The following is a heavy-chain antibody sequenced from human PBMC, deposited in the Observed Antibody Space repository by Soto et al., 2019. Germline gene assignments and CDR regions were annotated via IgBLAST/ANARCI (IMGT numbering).Heavy chain of an antibody. J-gene: IGHJ6*02. CDR2: ISYDGSKK. D-gene: IGHD3-3*01. V-gene: IGHV3-30*03. CDR1: GFIFSSYV. Sequence: GGSLRLSCVASGFIFSSYVMHWVRQAPGKGLEWVALISYDGSKKYYADSVKGRFTISRDNSKNTLHLQVNSLRAEDTAVYYCAVIEWLSPPGISEYYGMDVWGQGTTVTVSS. CDR3: AVIEWLSPPGISEYYGMDV.